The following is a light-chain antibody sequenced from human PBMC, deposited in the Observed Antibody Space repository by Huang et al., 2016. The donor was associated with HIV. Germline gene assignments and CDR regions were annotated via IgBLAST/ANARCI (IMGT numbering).Light chain of an antibody. V-gene: IGKV3-15*01. CDR1: QSVGTN. CDR2: GAS. J-gene: IGKJ4*01. CDR3: QQYNNWLS. Sequence: EILLTQSPATLSVSPGERATLSCRASQSVGTNLAWYQQKPSQAPRLLIDGASTRATGVPARFSGSGSGTEFTLTISSLQSEDFAVYYCQQYNNWLSFGGGTKVDIK.